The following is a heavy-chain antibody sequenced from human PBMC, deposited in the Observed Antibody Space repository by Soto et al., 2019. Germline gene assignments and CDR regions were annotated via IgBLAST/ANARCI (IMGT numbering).Heavy chain of an antibody. CDR2: IIPILGIA. J-gene: IGHJ4*02. V-gene: IGHV1-69*02. CDR3: ARGESYSSSLDLDC. D-gene: IGHD6-6*01. Sequence: ASVKVSCKASGGTFSSYTISWVRQAPGQGLEWMGRIIPILGIANYAQKFQGRVTITADKSTSTAYMELSSLRSEDTAVYYCARGESYSSSLDLDCWGQGTLVTVSS. CDR1: GGTFSSYT.